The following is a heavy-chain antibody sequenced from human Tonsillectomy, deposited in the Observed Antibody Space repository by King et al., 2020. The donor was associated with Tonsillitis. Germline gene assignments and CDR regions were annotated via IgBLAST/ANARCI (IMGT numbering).Heavy chain of an antibody. CDR1: GVAISSRSYY. CDR2: IDYSGST. D-gene: IGHD2-2*03. J-gene: IGHJ4*02. CDR3: ASHVLDIVLVPAANFFDY. Sequence: LQLQESGPGLVKPSETLSLTCTVSGVAISSRSYYWGWIRQPPGKGLEWIGSIDYSGSTYYNPSLKSRVTVSVDTSKKQFSLKLSSVTAADTAVYYCASHVLDIVLVPAANFFDYWGQGTLVTVSS. V-gene: IGHV4-39*01.